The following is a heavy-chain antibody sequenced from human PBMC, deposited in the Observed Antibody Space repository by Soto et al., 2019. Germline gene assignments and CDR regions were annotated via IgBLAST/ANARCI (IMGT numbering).Heavy chain of an antibody. D-gene: IGHD3-16*01. CDR2: INTYNGNT. CDR3: AMVDVYVTPSPQDV. J-gene: IGHJ6*02. CDR1: GYSFTRYG. Sequence: QVQLVQSRAEVKNPGASVKVSCKASGYSFTRYGIASARQAPGQGLEWMGWINTYNGNTNYAQNLQGRGTLTTDTSASTAYMELTSLRSTDTAIYYCAMVDVYVTPSPQDVWGQGTTVIVSS. V-gene: IGHV1-18*01.